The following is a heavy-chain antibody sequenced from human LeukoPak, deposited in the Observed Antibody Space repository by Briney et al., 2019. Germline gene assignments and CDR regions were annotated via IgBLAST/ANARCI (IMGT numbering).Heavy chain of an antibody. V-gene: IGHV3-23*01. CDR1: GFTFGSYA. CDR3: AEGTGSYYYYGMDV. CDR2: ISGSGGST. D-gene: IGHD1-14*01. Sequence: GGSLRLSCAASGFTFGSYAMSWVRQAPGNGLEWVSAISGSGGSTYYADSVKGRFTISRDNSKNTLYLQMNSLRAEDTAVYYCAEGTGSYYYYGMDVWGQGTTVTVSS. J-gene: IGHJ6*02.